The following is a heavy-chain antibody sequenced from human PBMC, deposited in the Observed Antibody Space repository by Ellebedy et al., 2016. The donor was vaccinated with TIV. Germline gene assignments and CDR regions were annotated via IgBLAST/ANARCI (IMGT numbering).Heavy chain of an antibody. CDR2: INPSGCST. Sequence: ASVKVSCKTSGHTLTGYYIHWVRQAPAHGLEWMGIINPSGCSTSYAQKFQGRVTITRDTSTSTVYMELSSLRSEDTAVYYCARAVGATRRAGYWYFDLWGRGTLVIVSS. CDR3: ARAVGATRRAGYWYFDL. D-gene: IGHD1-26*01. J-gene: IGHJ2*01. CDR1: GHTLTGYY. V-gene: IGHV1-46*01.